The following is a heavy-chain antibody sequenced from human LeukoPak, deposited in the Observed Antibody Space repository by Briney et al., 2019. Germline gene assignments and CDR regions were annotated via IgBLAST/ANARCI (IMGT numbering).Heavy chain of an antibody. CDR2: ISPYDSHT. CDR3: ASRPFETTVVPWDFY. Sequence: GESVKISCKTSGYNFGSYWIAWVRQMPGKGLEWMGVISPYDSHTTYSPSFQGQVTMSADKSISTAFLRWSSLKASDTAMYYCASRPFETTVVPWDFYWGQGTQVTVSS. J-gene: IGHJ4*02. D-gene: IGHD4-23*01. CDR1: GYNFGSYW. V-gene: IGHV5-51*01.